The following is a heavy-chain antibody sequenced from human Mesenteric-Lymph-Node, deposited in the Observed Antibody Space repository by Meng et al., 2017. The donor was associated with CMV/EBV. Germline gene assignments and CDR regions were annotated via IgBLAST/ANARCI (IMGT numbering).Heavy chain of an antibody. CDR3: ARQARYYDAYYFDY. CDR1: GGTFSSYA. D-gene: IGHD3-3*01. V-gene: IGHV1-69*01. J-gene: IGHJ4*02. Sequence: ASGGTFSSYAISWVRQPPGQGLEWMGGIIPIFGTANYAQKFQGRVTITADESTSTAYMELSSLRSEDTAVYYCARQARYYDAYYFDYWGQGTLVTVSS. CDR2: IIPIFGTA.